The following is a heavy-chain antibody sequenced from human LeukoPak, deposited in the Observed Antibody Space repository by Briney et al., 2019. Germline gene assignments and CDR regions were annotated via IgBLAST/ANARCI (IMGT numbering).Heavy chain of an antibody. Sequence: SETLSLTCTVSGGSISSYYWSWIRQPPGKGLEWVGHIYYLGSTNYNPSLKSRVTISIDTSKNYFSLKLNSVIAADTAVYYCARDRPGSYWYFDLWGRGTLVTVSS. J-gene: IGHJ2*01. CDR2: IYYLGST. V-gene: IGHV4-59*01. CDR1: GGSISSYY. CDR3: ARDRPGSYWYFDL. D-gene: IGHD3-10*01.